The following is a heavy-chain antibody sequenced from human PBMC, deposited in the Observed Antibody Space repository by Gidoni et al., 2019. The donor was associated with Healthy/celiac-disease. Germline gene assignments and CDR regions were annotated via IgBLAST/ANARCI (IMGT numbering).Heavy chain of an antibody. CDR3: AKDRRYDTFRLS. CDR1: GFAFSSYG. Sequence: QVQLVASGGGVVQPGRSLRLSCAASGFAFSSYGMHWVRQAPGKGLEWVAVISYDGSNKYYADSVKGRFTISRDNSKNTLYLQMNSLRAEDTAVYYCAKDRRYDTFRLSWGQGTMVTVSS. J-gene: IGHJ3*01. CDR2: ISYDGSNK. V-gene: IGHV3-30*18. D-gene: IGHD3-3*01.